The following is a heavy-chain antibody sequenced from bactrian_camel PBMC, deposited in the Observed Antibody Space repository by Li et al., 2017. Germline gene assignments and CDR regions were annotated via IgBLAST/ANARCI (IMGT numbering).Heavy chain of an antibody. CDR1: GLTFEDSD. CDR2: LSSDGST. CDR3: SRVWAN. J-gene: IGHJ4*01. Sequence: HVQLVESGGGSVQAGETLRLSCTASGLTFEDSDMGWYRQAPGDECELVSMLSSDGSTYYADSVKGRFIISRDNAKNMLYLQMNSLKSEDTALYYCSRVWANWGQGTQVTVS. V-gene: IGHV3S55*01.